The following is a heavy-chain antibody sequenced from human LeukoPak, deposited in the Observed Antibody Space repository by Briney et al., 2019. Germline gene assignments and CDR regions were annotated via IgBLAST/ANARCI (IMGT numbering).Heavy chain of an antibody. J-gene: IGHJ4*02. CDR1: GFTVSKNY. D-gene: IGHD4-23*01. Sequence: PGGSLRLSCAASGFTVSKNYMTWVRQAPGKGLEWVSVIYSGGSTDYADSVKGRFSISRDNAKNTVYLQVTSLWAEDTGTYYCSRGTSAGGPISPFDFWGQGTVVTVSS. CDR3: SRGTSAGGPISPFDF. CDR2: IYSGGST. V-gene: IGHV3-53*01.